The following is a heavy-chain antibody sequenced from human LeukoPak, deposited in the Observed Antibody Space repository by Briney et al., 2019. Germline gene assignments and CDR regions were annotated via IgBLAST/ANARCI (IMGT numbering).Heavy chain of an antibody. CDR2: INAGNGNT. J-gene: IGHJ3*02. CDR3: ASGTTYDSSGFHAFDI. D-gene: IGHD3-22*01. CDR1: GYTFTSYA. Sequence: ASVKVSCKASGYTFTSYAMHWVRQAPGQRLEWMGWINAGNGNTKYSQKFQGRVTITRDTSASTAYMELSSLRSEDTAVYYCASGTTYDSSGFHAFDIWGQGTTVTVSS. V-gene: IGHV1-3*01.